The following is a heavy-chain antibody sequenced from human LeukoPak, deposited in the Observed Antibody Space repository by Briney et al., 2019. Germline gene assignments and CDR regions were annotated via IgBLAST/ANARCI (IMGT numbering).Heavy chain of an antibody. D-gene: IGHD6-25*01. CDR1: GGSVSSGNNY. Sequence: SETLSLTCTVSGGSVSSGNNYWSWIRQPPGKGLEWIGHIYYSGSTNCNPSLKSRVTISVNTSKNQFSLNLSSVTAADTAVYYCARVKAAGDAFDIWGQGTMVTVSS. CDR3: ARVKAAGDAFDI. CDR2: IYYSGST. V-gene: IGHV4-61*01. J-gene: IGHJ3*02.